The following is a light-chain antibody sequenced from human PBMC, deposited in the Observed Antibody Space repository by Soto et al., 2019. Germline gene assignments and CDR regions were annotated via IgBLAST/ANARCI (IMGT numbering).Light chain of an antibody. CDR3: QQYGRTSWT. J-gene: IGKJ1*01. CDR2: GAS. CDR1: QSVSTNF. Sequence: EIVLTQSPGTLSLSPGEGATLSCRASQSVSTNFFAWYQQKPGQAPRLLIYGASTRATGIPDRFSGSGSGTDFTLTISRQAPEDFAVYYCQQYGRTSWTFGQGTKVEIK. V-gene: IGKV3-20*01.